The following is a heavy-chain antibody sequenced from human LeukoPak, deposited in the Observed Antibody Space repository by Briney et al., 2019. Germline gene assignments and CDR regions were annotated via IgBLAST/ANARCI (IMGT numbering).Heavy chain of an antibody. CDR3: ARQNRSYYYMDV. Sequence: SETLSLTCTVSGGSISSYYWSWIRQPAGKGLEWIGRIYTSGSTNYDPSLKSRVTMSVDTSKKQFSLKLNSVTAADTAVYYCARQNRSYYYMDVWGKGTTVTISS. J-gene: IGHJ6*03. V-gene: IGHV4-4*07. CDR2: IYTSGST. CDR1: GGSISSYY. D-gene: IGHD1-14*01.